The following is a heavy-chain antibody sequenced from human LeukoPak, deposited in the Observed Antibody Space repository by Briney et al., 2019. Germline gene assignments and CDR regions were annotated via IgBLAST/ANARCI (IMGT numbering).Heavy chain of an antibody. CDR1: GLTFRNYA. Sequence: GGSLRPSCAASGLTFRNYAVVWVRQAPGKGLEWVSAITGSGSTTYYADSVRGRFTIYRDNSKNTLYLQMNSLRGEDTAVYYCGKDPNGDYVGAFDFQRWGQGTLVTVSS. J-gene: IGHJ1*01. CDR2: ITGSGSTT. CDR3: GKDPNGDYVGAFDFQR. V-gene: IGHV3-23*01. D-gene: IGHD4-17*01.